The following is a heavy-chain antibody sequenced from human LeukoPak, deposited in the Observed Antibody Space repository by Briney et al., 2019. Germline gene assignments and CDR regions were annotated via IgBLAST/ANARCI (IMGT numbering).Heavy chain of an antibody. V-gene: IGHV4-59*01. CDR3: ARGDCGGDCPFDY. J-gene: IGHJ4*02. Sequence: SETLSLTCTVSGGSISSCYWSWLRQPPGKGLEWIGYIYYSGSTNYNPSLKSRVTISVDTSKNQFSLKLSSVTAADTAVYYCARGDCGGDCPFDYWGQGTLVTVSS. CDR1: GGSISSCY. D-gene: IGHD2-21*02. CDR2: IYYSGST.